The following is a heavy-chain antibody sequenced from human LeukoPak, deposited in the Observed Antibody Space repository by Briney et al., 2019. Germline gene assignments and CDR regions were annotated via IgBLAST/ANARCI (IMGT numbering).Heavy chain of an antibody. CDR2: IYYSGST. CDR1: GGSIGSYY. V-gene: IGHV4-59*01. Sequence: SETLSLTCTVSGGSIGSYYWTWIRQPPGETLEWIGYIYYSGSTNYNPSLKSRVTISVDTSNNQFSLKLSSVTAADTAVYYCARNPVGAFDIWGQGTMVTVSS. CDR3: ARNPVGAFDI. J-gene: IGHJ3*02.